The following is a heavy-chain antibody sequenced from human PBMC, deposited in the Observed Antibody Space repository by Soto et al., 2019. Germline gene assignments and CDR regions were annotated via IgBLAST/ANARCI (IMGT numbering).Heavy chain of an antibody. CDR2: IIPILGIA. Sequence: QVQLVQSGAEVKKPGSSVKVSCKASGGTFSSYTISWVRQAPGQGLEWMGRIIPILGIANYAQKFQGRVTITADKSTSTAYMELSRLRSEDTAVYYCARGGLSSIAASTPYWYFDLWGRGTLVTVSS. CDR1: GGTFSSYT. CDR3: ARGGLSSIAASTPYWYFDL. V-gene: IGHV1-69*02. D-gene: IGHD6-6*01. J-gene: IGHJ2*01.